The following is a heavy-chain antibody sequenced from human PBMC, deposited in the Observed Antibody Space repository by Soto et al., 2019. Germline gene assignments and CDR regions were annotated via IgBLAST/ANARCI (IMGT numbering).Heavy chain of an antibody. D-gene: IGHD2-15*01. CDR3: ARCDSCYGIGYYFDY. Sequence: AVKVSCKASGGTFSSYAISWVRQAPGQGLEWMGGIIPIFGAANYAQKFQGRVTITADESTSTAYMELSSLRSEDTAVYYCARCDSCYGIGYYFDYWGQGTLVTVSS. CDR1: GGTFSSYA. V-gene: IGHV1-69*13. CDR2: IIPIFGAA. J-gene: IGHJ4*02.